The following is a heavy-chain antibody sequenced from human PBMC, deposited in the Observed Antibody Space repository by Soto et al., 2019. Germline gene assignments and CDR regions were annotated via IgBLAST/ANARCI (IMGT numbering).Heavy chain of an antibody. D-gene: IGHD3-10*01. J-gene: IGHJ6*02. CDR1: GGSISSYY. Sequence: SETLALTCTVSGGSISSYYWSWIRQPPGKGLEWIGYIYYSGSTNYNPSLKSRVTISVDTSKNQFSLKLSSVTAADTAVYYCARGGGSGSYFDLYYYYGMDVWGQGTKVTVSS. V-gene: IGHV4-59*01. CDR3: ARGGGSGSYFDLYYYYGMDV. CDR2: IYYSGST.